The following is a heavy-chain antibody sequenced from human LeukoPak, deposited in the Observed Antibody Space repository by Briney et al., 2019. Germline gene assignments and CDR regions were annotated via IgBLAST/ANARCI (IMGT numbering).Heavy chain of an antibody. D-gene: IGHD7-27*01. CDR3: ATLVKTGEGGRGYFDH. J-gene: IGHJ4*02. V-gene: IGHV3-30*02. CDR1: TFSFSSHG. Sequence: GGSLRLSXAASTFSFSSHGLYWVRQAPGQGLEWVAFIYKDENDKGYADSVKGRFTISRDNSNNMLYLQMNSLRADDAAVYYCATLVKTGEGGRGYFDHWGQGTLLTVSS. CDR2: IYKDENDK.